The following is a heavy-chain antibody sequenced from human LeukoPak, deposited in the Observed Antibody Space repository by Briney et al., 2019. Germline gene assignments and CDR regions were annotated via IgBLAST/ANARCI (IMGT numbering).Heavy chain of an antibody. CDR1: GGSISSYY. V-gene: IGHV4-4*07. D-gene: IGHD3-10*01. CDR3: ARVRVVRGPDYYYYYYMDV. CDR2: IYTSGST. J-gene: IGHJ6*03. Sequence: PSETLSLTCSVSGGSISSYYWSWIRQPAGKGLEWIGRIYTSGSTNYNPSLKSRVTMSVDTSKNQFSLKLSSVTAADTAVYYCARVRVVRGPDYYYYYYMDVWGKGTTVTISS.